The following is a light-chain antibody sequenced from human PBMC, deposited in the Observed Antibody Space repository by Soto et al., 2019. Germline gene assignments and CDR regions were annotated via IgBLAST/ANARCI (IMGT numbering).Light chain of an antibody. CDR1: QVIRNY. CDR3: QQYEELPYT. Sequence: DIKMTQSASSLSASVGDRVTITCQASQVIRNYLNWYRQKPGKAPELLIYDISTLEFGVPSRFGGSGSGTDFTFTITGLQPEDIGTYFCQQYEELPYTFGLGTKLEI. CDR2: DIS. V-gene: IGKV1-33*01. J-gene: IGKJ2*01.